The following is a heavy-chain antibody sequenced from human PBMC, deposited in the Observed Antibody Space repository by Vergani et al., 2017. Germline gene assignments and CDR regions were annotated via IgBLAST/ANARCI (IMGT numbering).Heavy chain of an antibody. CDR3: ARDLINYDIWTGYPPNYYYYYMDV. Sequence: QVQLQQWGAGLLKPSETLSLTCAVSAGSFSGYSWTWIRQPPGTGLVCIWYIYYSGSTYYNPSLKSRVTISVDTSKNQFSLKLSSVTAADTAVYYCARDLINYDIWTGYPPNYYYYYMDVWGKGP. CDR2: IYYSGST. D-gene: IGHD3-9*01. CDR1: AGSFSGYS. J-gene: IGHJ6*03. V-gene: IGHV4-34*01.